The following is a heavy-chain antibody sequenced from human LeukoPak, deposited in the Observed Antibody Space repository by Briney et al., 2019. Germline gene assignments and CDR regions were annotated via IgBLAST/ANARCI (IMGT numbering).Heavy chain of an antibody. CDR3: ARSPKYYYDSSGYYLFDY. V-gene: IGHV1-18*01. Sequence: GASVKVSCKASGYTFISYGISWVRQAPGQGLEWMGWISAYNGNTNYAQKLQGRVTMTTDTSTSTAYMELRSLRSDDTAVYYCARSPKYYYDSSGYYLFDYWGQGTLVTVSS. J-gene: IGHJ4*02. CDR1: GYTFISYG. CDR2: ISAYNGNT. D-gene: IGHD3-22*01.